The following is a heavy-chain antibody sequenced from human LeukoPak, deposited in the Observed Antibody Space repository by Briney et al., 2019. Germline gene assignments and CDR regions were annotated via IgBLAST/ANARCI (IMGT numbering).Heavy chain of an antibody. Sequence: GGSLRLSCAASGFTFSSYAMSWVRQAPGKGLEWVSAISGSGGSTYYADSVKGRFTISRDNAKNSLYLQMNSLRAEDTAVYYCARVSIAVAEDYWGQGTLVTVSS. CDR3: ARVSIAVAEDY. CDR2: ISGSGGST. J-gene: IGHJ4*02. CDR1: GFTFSSYA. V-gene: IGHV3-23*01. D-gene: IGHD6-19*01.